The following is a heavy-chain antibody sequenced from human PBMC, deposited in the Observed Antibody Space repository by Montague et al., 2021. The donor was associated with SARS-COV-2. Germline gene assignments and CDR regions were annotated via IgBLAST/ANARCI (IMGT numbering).Heavy chain of an antibody. CDR1: GFTFSSYS. CDR2: ISSSSSYI. V-gene: IGHV3-21*01. CDR3: ASYQNYYYYYGMDV. Sequence: SLRLSCAASGFTFSSYSMNWVRQAPGKGLEWVSSISSSSSYIYYADSVKGRFTISRDNAKNSLYLQMNSLRAEDTAVYYCASYQNYYYYYGMDVWGQRTTVTVSS. D-gene: IGHD2-2*01. J-gene: IGHJ6*02.